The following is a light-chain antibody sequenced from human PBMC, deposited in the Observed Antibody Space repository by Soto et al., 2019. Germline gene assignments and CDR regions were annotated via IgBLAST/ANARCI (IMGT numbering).Light chain of an antibody. CDR2: GAS. CDR3: QRSGGSVS. J-gene: IGKJ4*01. V-gene: IGKV3-15*01. Sequence: EIVMTQSPATLSVSPGXRATLSCRASQSVSSDLVWYQQKPGQPPRLLIYGASTRATGIPARFSGSGSGTEFTLTISSLQSEDFAVYYCQRSGGSVSFGGGTKVDIK. CDR1: QSVSSD.